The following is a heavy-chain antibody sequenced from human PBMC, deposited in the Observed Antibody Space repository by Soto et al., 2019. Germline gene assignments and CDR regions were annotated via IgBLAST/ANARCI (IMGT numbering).Heavy chain of an antibody. CDR2: ISAYNGNT. V-gene: IGHV1-18*04. CDR3: ARDQRLGIAAAGTFPAVPSLEYYYGMDV. Sequence: ASVKVSCKASGYTFTSYGISWARQAPGQGLEWMGWISAYNGNTNYAQKLQGRVTMTTDTSTSTAYMELRSLRSDDTAVYYCARDQRLGIAAAGTFPAVPSLEYYYGMDVWGQGTTVTVSS. CDR1: GYTFTSYG. J-gene: IGHJ6*02. D-gene: IGHD6-13*01.